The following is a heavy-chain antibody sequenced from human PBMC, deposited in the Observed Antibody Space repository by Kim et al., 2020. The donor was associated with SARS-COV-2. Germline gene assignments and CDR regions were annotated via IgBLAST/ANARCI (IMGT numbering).Heavy chain of an antibody. D-gene: IGHD3-10*01. CDR2: LSSSGST. CDR1: SGSVSTDF. Sequence: SETLSLTCTVSSGSVSTDFWSWIRQPPGKGLEWIGYLSSSGSTNYNPSLKSRVTTSVDTSKNQFSLKLSSVTAADTAVYYCARHLSRFGEFLWAMDVWG. J-gene: IGHJ6*02. V-gene: IGHV4-59*08. CDR3: ARHLSRFGEFLWAMDV.